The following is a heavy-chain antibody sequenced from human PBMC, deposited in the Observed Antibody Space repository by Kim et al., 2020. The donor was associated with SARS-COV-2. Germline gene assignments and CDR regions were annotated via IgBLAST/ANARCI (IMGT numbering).Heavy chain of an antibody. D-gene: IGHD2-21*01. J-gene: IGHJ6*02. Sequence: GGSLSLSCTPSGFTFSNYDMHWVRQAPGKGLEWMAGISSDGSSESYADSVKGRFSISRDNARNTLFLQMYSLTREDTAVYYCANVAGIQSLLMDVWGQGTTVTVSS. CDR3: ANVAGIQSLLMDV. V-gene: IGHV3-30*18. CDR1: GFTFSNYD. CDR2: ISSDGSSE.